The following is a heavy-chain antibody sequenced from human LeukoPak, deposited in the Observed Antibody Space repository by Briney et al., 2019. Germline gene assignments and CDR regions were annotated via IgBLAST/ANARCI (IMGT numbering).Heavy chain of an antibody. CDR3: ARENSSSWYEVGRFDY. V-gene: IGHV4-59*08. J-gene: IGHJ4*02. CDR2: IYYSGST. Sequence: SETLSLTCTVSGGSISSYYWSWIRQPPGKGLEWIGYIYYSGSTNYNPSLKSRVTISVDTSKNQFSLKLSSVTAADTAVYYCARENSSSWYEVGRFDYWGQGTLVTVSS. D-gene: IGHD6-13*01. CDR1: GGSISSYY.